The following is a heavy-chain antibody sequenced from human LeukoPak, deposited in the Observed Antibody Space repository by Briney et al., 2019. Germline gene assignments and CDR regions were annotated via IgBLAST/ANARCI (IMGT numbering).Heavy chain of an antibody. CDR3: AKDSPVLTY. CDR1: GFTVSSFG. V-gene: IGHV3-23*01. J-gene: IGHJ4*02. Sequence: GGSLRLSCAASGFTVSSFGMSWVRQAPGKGMEWVSAISGGAYSTYYADSVKGRFTISRDNSRNTLYLQMNSLRAEDTAVYYCAKDSPVLTYWGQGTLVTVSS. CDR2: ISGGAYST.